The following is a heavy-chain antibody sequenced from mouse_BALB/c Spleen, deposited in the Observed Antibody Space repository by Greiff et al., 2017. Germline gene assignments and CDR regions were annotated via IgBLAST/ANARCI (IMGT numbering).Heavy chain of an antibody. V-gene: IGHV2-2*02. CDR2: IWSGGST. D-gene: IGHD2-10*02. CDR1: GFSLTSYG. J-gene: IGHJ3*01. CDR3: AREYGNPAWFAY. Sequence: VKLMESGPGLVQPSQSLSITCTVSGFSLTSYGVHWVRQSPGKGLEWLGVIWSGGSTDYNAAFISRLSISKDNSKSQVFFKMNSLQANDTAIYYCAREYGNPAWFAYWGQGTLVTVSA.